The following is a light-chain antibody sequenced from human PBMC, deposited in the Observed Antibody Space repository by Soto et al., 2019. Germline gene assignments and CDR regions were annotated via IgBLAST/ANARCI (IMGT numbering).Light chain of an antibody. Sequence: EIVLTQSPATLSLSPGERATLSCRASQSVRSYLAWYQQKPGQATRLLIYEASNRATGIPSRFSGSGSGTDFTLTISSLEPEDFAVYYCQQRSDWPLTFGGGTKVELK. CDR1: QSVRSY. CDR3: QQRSDWPLT. V-gene: IGKV3-11*01. CDR2: EAS. J-gene: IGKJ4*01.